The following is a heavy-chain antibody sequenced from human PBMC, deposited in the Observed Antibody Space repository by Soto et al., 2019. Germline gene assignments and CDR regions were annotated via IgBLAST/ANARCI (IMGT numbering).Heavy chain of an antibody. J-gene: IGHJ6*02. V-gene: IGHV3-49*04. Sequence: GSLRLSCTASGFTFGDYAMSWVRQAPGKGLDWVGFIISKAYGGTTEYAASVKGRFTISRDDSKSIAYLQMNSLKTEDTTVYYCTSRVVVVAAPLSYYYGMDVWGQGTTVTVSS. D-gene: IGHD2-15*01. CDR1: GFTFGDYA. CDR2: IISKAYGGTT. CDR3: TSRVVVVAAPLSYYYGMDV.